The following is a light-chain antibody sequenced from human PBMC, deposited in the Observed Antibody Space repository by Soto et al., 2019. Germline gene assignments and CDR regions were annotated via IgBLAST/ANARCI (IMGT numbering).Light chain of an antibody. CDR1: QTISSW. Sequence: DIQMTQSPSTLSGSVGGRVTITCRASQTISSWLAWYQQKPGKAPKLLIYKASTLKSGVPSRFSGSGSGTEFTLTISSLQPDDFETYYCQQYNSYSEAFGQGTKVDIK. CDR2: KAS. CDR3: QQYNSYSEA. J-gene: IGKJ1*01. V-gene: IGKV1-5*03.